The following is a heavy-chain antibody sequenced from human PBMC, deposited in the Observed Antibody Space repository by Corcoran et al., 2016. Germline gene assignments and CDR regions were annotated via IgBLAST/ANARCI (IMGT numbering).Heavy chain of an antibody. D-gene: IGHD4-17*01. CDR2: FSSSSSTI. V-gene: IGHV3-48*04. CDR3: ARTHDYGDTYYFDY. Sequence: EVQLVESGGDLVQPGGSLRLSCAASGFTFSSYSMNWVRQAPGKGLEWVSYFSSSSSTIYYADSVKGRFTISRDNAKNSLYLQRNSLRAEDTAVYYCARTHDYGDTYYFDYWGQGTLVTVSS. J-gene: IGHJ4*02. CDR1: GFTFSSYS.